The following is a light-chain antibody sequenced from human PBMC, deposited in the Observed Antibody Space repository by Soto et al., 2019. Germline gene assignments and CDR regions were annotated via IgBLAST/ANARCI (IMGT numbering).Light chain of an antibody. CDR1: SSNIGSNY. V-gene: IGLV1-47*01. Sequence: QSVLTQPPSASGTPGQRVTISCSGSSSNIGSNYVYWYQQLLGTAPKLLIYRNNQRPSGGPDRFSGSKSGTSASLAISGLRSEDEADYYCAAWDDSLSGPLFGGGTKLTVL. CDR2: RNN. CDR3: AAWDDSLSGPL. J-gene: IGLJ2*01.